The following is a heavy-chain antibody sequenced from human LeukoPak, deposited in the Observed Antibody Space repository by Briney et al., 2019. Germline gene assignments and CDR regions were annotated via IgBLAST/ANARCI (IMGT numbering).Heavy chain of an antibody. CDR3: VRDGDVATTGLWY. J-gene: IGHJ4*02. CDR2: VCSDGRNK. D-gene: IGHD1-26*01. V-gene: IGHV3-33*01. Sequence: GGSLRLSCAASGFTFSTYGMHWVRQAPGKGLEWVALVCSDGRNKYNADSVKGRFTISRDNSRTTLYLQMNSLRAEDTAVYYCVRDGDVATTGLWYWGQGTLVTVSS. CDR1: GFTFSTYG.